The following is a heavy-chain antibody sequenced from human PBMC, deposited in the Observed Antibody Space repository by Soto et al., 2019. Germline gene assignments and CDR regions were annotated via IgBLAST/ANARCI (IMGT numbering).Heavy chain of an antibody. CDR3: ARSLVPAARNWFDP. D-gene: IGHD2-2*01. J-gene: IGHJ5*02. CDR2: IYYSGST. Sequence: PSETLSLTCTVSGGSISSYYWSWIRQPPGKGLEWIGYIYYSGSTNYNPSLKSRVTISVDTSKNQFSLKLSSVTAADTAVYYCARSLVPAARNWFDPWGQGTLVTVSS. CDR1: GGSISSYY. V-gene: IGHV4-59*08.